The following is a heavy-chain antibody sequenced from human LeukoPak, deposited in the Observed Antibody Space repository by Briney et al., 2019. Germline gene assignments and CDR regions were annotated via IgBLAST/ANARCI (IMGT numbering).Heavy chain of an antibody. Sequence: GGSLRLSCTASGFTFSSYAMHWVRQASGKGLEWVGRIRSKANSYATAYAASVKGRFSISRDDSKNTAYLQMNSLKTEDTAVYYCTRLVLAGPEIAFDIWGQGTMVTVSS. J-gene: IGHJ3*02. D-gene: IGHD6-19*01. CDR2: IRSKANSYAT. V-gene: IGHV3-73*01. CDR1: GFTFSSYA. CDR3: TRLVLAGPEIAFDI.